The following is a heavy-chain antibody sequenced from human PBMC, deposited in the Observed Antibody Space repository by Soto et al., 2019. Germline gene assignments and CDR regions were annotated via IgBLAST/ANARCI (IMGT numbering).Heavy chain of an antibody. D-gene: IGHD1-26*01. Sequence: EVHLVQSGAEVKKPGQSLKISCKGSGYNFANYWIGWVRQMPGKGLEWMGIIYPGDSETRYSPSFQGQVTISADKSISTAYLQWSSLKASDTAMYYCARPEDSASATTGWTYWGQGTLVTVSS. V-gene: IGHV5-51*03. CDR1: GYNFANYW. J-gene: IGHJ4*02. CDR3: ARPEDSASATTGWTY. CDR2: IYPGDSET.